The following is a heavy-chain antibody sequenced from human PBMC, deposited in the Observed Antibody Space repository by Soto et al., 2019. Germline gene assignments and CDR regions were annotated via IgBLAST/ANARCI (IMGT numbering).Heavy chain of an antibody. CDR3: ARGGGVGVAGSAAFDM. CDR1: GYPVTAYY. V-gene: IGHV1-2*02. J-gene: IGHJ3*02. Sequence: QLHLVQSGAVVKKPGASVTVSCSASGYPVTAYYMHWVRQAPGRGLEWMGGIHPATGAPKYTQTFQGRVTMTRDTSTSTVFMELSGLTSEDTAVFYCARGGGVGVAGSAAFDMWGQGTLVTVSS. D-gene: IGHD3-3*01. CDR2: IHPATGAP.